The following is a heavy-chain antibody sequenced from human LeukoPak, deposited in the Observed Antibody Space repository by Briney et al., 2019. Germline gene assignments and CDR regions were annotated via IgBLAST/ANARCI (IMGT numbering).Heavy chain of an antibody. CDR1: GFTFRSYW. D-gene: IGHD1-26*01. V-gene: IGHV3-74*01. CDR3: ARDPVGGWEHDI. CDR2: INSDGSST. J-gene: IGHJ3*02. Sequence: GGSLRLSCAASGFTFRSYWMHWVRQAPGKGLVWVSRINSDGSSTSYADSVKGRFTISRDNAKNTLYLQMNSLRAEDTAVYYCARDPVGGWEHDIWGQGTMVTVSS.